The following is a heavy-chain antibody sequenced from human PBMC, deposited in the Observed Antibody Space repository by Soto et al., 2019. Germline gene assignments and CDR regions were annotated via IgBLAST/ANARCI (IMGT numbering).Heavy chain of an antibody. CDR3: ARLQVYDFWRGSDPLDV. CDR2: ISFTGST. D-gene: IGHD3-3*01. Sequence: QVQLQESGPGLVKPSETLSLTCAVSGASVSSVSYQWSWIRQCPGQGLEWIGFISFTGSTSSNPSIKSRVTFSVDASKNHFSLKLTTVTAADTALYFCARLQVYDFWRGSDPLDVWGQGTTVTVSS. V-gene: IGHV4-61*03. CDR1: GASVSSVSYQ. J-gene: IGHJ6*02.